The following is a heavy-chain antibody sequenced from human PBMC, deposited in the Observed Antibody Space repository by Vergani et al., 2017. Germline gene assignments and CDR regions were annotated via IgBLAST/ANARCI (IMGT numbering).Heavy chain of an antibody. CDR3: ARRSGYIQCSSWSRYGMDV. V-gene: IGHV1-69*02. J-gene: IGHJ6*02. CDR2: IIPILGIA. D-gene: IGHD6-13*01. Sequence: QVQLVQSGAEVKKPGSSVKVSCKASGGTFSSYTISWVRQAPGQGLEWMGRIIPILGIANYAQKFQGRVTITADKSTSTAYMELSSLRSEDTAVYYGARRSGYIQCSSWSRYGMDVWGQGTTVTVSS. CDR1: GGTFSSYT.